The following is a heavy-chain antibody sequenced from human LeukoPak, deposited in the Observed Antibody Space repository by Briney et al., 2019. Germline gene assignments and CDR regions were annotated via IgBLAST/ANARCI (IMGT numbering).Heavy chain of an antibody. Sequence: PGGSXRXXCVASGFSFSSYAMSWVRQAPGKGXEWVSGISGSGVSTYYADSVKGRFTISRDNSKNTLYLQINSLRAEDTAVYYCANFHYSNYWFDPWGQGTLVTVSS. V-gene: IGHV3-23*01. CDR3: ANFHYSNYWFDP. D-gene: IGHD4-11*01. J-gene: IGHJ5*02. CDR1: GFSFSSYA. CDR2: ISGSGVST.